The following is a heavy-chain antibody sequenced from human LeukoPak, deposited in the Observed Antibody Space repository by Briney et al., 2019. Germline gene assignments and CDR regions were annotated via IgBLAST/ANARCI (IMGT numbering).Heavy chain of an antibody. CDR3: ARVCSSTSCQIDY. V-gene: IGHV4-39*07. D-gene: IGHD2-2*01. CDR2: IYYSGST. J-gene: IGHJ4*02. CDR1: GGSISSSSYY. Sequence: PSETLSLTCTVSGGSISSSSYYWGWIRQPPGKGLEWIGSIYYSGSTYYNPSLKSRVTISIDTSKNQFSLKLNSVSAADTAVYYCARVCSSTSCQIDYWGQGTLVTVSS.